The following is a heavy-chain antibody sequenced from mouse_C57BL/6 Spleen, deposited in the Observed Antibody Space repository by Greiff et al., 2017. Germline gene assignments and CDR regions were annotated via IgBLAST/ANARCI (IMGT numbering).Heavy chain of an antibody. V-gene: IGHV5-12*01. CDR1: GFTFSDYY. CDR3: ARPRCYAMDY. Sequence: EVKLVESGGGLVQPGGSLKLSCAASGFTFSDYYMYWVRQTPEKRLEWVAYISNGGGSTYYPDTVKGRFTISRDNAKNTLYLQMSRLKSEDTAMYYCARPRCYAMDYWGQGTSVTVSS. J-gene: IGHJ4*01. CDR2: ISNGGGST.